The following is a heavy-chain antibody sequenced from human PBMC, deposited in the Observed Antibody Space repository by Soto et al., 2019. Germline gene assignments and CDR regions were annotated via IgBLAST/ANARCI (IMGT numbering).Heavy chain of an antibody. V-gene: IGHV4-39*01. D-gene: IGHD6-25*01. CDR2: IYFTGST. CDR3: AGQTFTIAAASYGRSNWFDP. CDR1: GGSITSSSHF. J-gene: IGHJ5*02. Sequence: PSETLSLTCTVSGGSITSSSHFWGWVRQPPGKGLEWMGTIYFTGSTYYTPSLKSRLTMSIDTSKNEFSLRLNSVTAADTAVYYCAGQTFTIAAASYGRSNWFDPWGPGTLVTVSS.